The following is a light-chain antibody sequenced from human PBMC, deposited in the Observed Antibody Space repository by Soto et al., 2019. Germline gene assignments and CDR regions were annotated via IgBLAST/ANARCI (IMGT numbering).Light chain of an antibody. CDR3: QQYGSSPPT. CDR2: GAS. Sequence: EIVLTQSPGTLSLSPGERATLSCRASQSVSSSYLAWYQQKPGQAPRLLIYGASSRATGIPDRFSGSGSGTYLTVTISRLEPEDFALYYCQQYGSSPPTFGQGTKLEIK. CDR1: QSVSSSY. J-gene: IGKJ2*01. V-gene: IGKV3-20*01.